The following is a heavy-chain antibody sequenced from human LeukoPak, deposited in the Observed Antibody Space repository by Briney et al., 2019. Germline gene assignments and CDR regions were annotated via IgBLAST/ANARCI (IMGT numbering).Heavy chain of an antibody. V-gene: IGHV4-59*11. Sequence: SETLSLTCTVSGDSISSHYWSWIRQPPGKGLEWIGYIYYSGSTNYNPSLKSRVTISVDTSKNQFSLKLSSVTAADTAVYYCARVRIFGVVFDYWGQGTLVTVSS. CDR2: IYYSGST. J-gene: IGHJ4*02. D-gene: IGHD3-3*01. CDR3: ARVRIFGVVFDY. CDR1: GDSISSHY.